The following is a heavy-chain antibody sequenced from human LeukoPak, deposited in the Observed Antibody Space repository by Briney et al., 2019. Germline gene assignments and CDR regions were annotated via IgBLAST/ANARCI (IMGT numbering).Heavy chain of an antibody. CDR3: ARSGWGYCTNGVCYGGVNWFDP. Sequence: SETLSLTCAVYGGSFSGYYWSWIRQPPGKGLEWIGEINHSGSTNYNPSLKSRVTISVDTSKNQFSLKLSSVTAADTAVYYCARSGWGYCTNGVCYGGVNWFDPWGQGTLVTVSS. D-gene: IGHD2-8*01. V-gene: IGHV4-34*01. CDR1: GGSFSGYY. CDR2: INHSGST. J-gene: IGHJ5*02.